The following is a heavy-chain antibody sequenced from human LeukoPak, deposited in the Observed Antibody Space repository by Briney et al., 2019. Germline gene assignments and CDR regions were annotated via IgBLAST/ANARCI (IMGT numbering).Heavy chain of an antibody. D-gene: IGHD6-13*01. Sequence: ASVKVSCKVSGYTLTEMSIHWVRQAPGGALEWMGGLDPEDGETVYAPKFQGRVTMTEDTSADTAYMELSSLRVEDTAVYYCARASHIGAAGLLDYWGQGSLVTVSS. CDR3: ARASHIGAAGLLDY. CDR1: GYTLTEMS. J-gene: IGHJ4*02. V-gene: IGHV1-24*01. CDR2: LDPEDGET.